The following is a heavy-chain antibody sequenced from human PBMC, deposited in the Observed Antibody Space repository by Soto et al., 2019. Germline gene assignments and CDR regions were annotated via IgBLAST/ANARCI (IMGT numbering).Heavy chain of an antibody. CDR3: ARGDSVVVAATGWGWFDS. Sequence: QVQLQESGPGLVKPSQTLSLTCTVSGGSINSGAYYWTWIRQHPGKGLEWIGYIYNTGSTYYNPSLKSRITISVETSKKQFSLRLSSVTAADTAVYFCARGDSVVVAATGWGWFDSCGLGSLVTVSS. CDR2: IYNTGST. V-gene: IGHV4-31*03. J-gene: IGHJ5*01. CDR1: GGSINSGAYY. D-gene: IGHD2-15*01.